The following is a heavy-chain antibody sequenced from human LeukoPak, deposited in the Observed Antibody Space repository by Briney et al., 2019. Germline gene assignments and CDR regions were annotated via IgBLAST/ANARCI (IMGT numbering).Heavy chain of an antibody. CDR3: ARVAGSGGFDY. CDR2: ISAYNGNT. Sequence: GASVKVSCKSSGYTFTSYGSSWVRQAPGQGLEWMGWISAYNGNTNYAQKLQGRVSMTTDTSTTTAYMELRSLRSDDTAVYYCARVAGSGGFDYWGQGTLVTVSS. V-gene: IGHV1-18*01. J-gene: IGHJ4*02. D-gene: IGHD3-10*01. CDR1: GYTFTSYG.